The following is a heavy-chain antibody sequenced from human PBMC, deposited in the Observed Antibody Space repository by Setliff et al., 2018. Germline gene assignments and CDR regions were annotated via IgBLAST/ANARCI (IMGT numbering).Heavy chain of an antibody. Sequence: PSETLSLTCAVYGGSLSTYYWIWIRQPPGKGLEWIGEINHSGSTNYNPSLKSRVTISVDTSKNQFSLKLSSVTAADTALYYCTVYNTGSSKDHYWGQGTPVTRLL. V-gene: IGHV4-34*01. CDR1: GGSLSTYY. D-gene: IGHD2-8*02. CDR3: TVYNTGSSKDHY. CDR2: INHSGST. J-gene: IGHJ4*02.